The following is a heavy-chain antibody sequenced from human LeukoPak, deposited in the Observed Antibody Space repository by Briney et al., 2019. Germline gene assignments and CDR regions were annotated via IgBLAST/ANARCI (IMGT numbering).Heavy chain of an antibody. CDR2: ISYDGSNK. CDR3: ARVTSSTWYYFDY. J-gene: IGHJ4*02. V-gene: IGHV3-30*03. Sequence: GGSLRLSCAASGFTFSSYGMHWVRQAPGKGLEWVAVISYDGSNKYYADSVKGRFTISRDNFKNTLYLQMNSLRAEDTALYYCARVTSSTWYYFDYWGQGTLVAVSS. CDR1: GFTFSSYG. D-gene: IGHD6-13*01.